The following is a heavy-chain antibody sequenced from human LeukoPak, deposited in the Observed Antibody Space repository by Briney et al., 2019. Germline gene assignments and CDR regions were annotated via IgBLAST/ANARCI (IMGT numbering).Heavy chain of an antibody. CDR2: ISSSSSYI. V-gene: IGHV3-21*01. D-gene: IGHD2-8*01. J-gene: IGHJ4*02. Sequence: NPGGSLRLSCAASGFTFSSYSMNWVRQAPGKGLEWVSSISSSSSYIYYADSVKGRFTISRDNAKNSLYLQMNSLRAEDTAVYYCARDAGYCTNGVCQDEGYFDYWGQGTLVTVSS. CDR3: ARDAGYCTNGVCQDEGYFDY. CDR1: GFTFSSYS.